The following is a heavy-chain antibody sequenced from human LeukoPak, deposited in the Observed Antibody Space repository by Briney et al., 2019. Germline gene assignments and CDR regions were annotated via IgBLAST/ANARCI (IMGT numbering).Heavy chain of an antibody. J-gene: IGHJ4*02. CDR2: FHHSGST. Sequence: SETLSLTCAVSGYSISSAYYWGWIRQPPGKGLEWIGTFHHSGSTDYNPSLKSRVTISVDTTKNQFSLNVRSLTAADTAVYYCARLMYSSGWIDSWGQGTLVTVSS. D-gene: IGHD6-19*01. CDR1: GYSISSAYY. V-gene: IGHV4-38-2*01. CDR3: ARLMYSSGWIDS.